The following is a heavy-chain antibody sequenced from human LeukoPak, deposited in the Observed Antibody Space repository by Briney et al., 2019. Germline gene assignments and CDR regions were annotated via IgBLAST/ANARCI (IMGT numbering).Heavy chain of an antibody. CDR3: ARGVRWLQLSYFAY. Sequence: SETLSLTCPVSSGSISSGVYYWSWIRQHPGKGLEWIGYIYYSGSTYYNPSLKSRVTISVDTSKNQFSLKLSSVTAADTAVYYCARGVRWLQLSYFAYWGQGTLVTVSS. J-gene: IGHJ4*02. V-gene: IGHV4-31*03. CDR1: SGSISSGVYY. CDR2: IYYSGST. D-gene: IGHD5-24*01.